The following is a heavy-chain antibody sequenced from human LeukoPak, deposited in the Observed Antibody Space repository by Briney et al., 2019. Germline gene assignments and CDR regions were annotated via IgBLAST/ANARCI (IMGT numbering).Heavy chain of an antibody. Sequence: ASVKVSCKASGYTFTTYGVSWVRQAPGQGLEWMGWISVDNDDTNYAQNLQGRVTMTTDTSTSTAYMELRSLRSDDTAVYFCARAYCSSARCPTAKYWYFDLWGRGTLVIVSS. CDR2: ISVDNDDT. CDR3: ARAYCSSARCPTAKYWYFDL. CDR1: GYTFTTYG. J-gene: IGHJ2*01. D-gene: IGHD2-2*01. V-gene: IGHV1-18*01.